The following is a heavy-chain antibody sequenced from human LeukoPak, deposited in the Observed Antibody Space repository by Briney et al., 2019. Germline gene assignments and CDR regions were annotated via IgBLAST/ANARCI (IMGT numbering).Heavy chain of an antibody. CDR3: AKDGGSLTYYFDY. CDR1: GFTVSSNY. D-gene: IGHD1-26*01. V-gene: IGHV3-21*01. CDR2: ISSSSSYI. Sequence: GGSLRLSCAASGFTVSSNYMSWVRQAPGKGLEWVSSISSSSSYIYYADSVKGRFTISRDNAKNSLYLQMNSLTAEDTAVYYCAKDGGSLTYYFDYWGQGTLVTVSS. J-gene: IGHJ4*02.